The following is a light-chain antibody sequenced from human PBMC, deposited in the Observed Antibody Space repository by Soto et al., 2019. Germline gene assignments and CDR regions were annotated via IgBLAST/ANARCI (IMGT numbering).Light chain of an antibody. CDR3: SSYTSSSTL. V-gene: IGLV2-14*01. CDR2: EVS. CDR1: SSDVGSYNY. J-gene: IGLJ1*01. Sequence: QSALTQPASVSGSPGQSITTSCTGTSSDVGSYNYVSWYQQHPGKAPKLMIYEVSDRPSGISSRFSGSKSGNTASLTISGLQTEDEADSYCSSYTSSSTLFGTGTKVTVL.